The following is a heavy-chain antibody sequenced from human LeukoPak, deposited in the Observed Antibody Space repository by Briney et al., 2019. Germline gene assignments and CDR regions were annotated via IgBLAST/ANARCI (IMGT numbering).Heavy chain of an antibody. J-gene: IGHJ4*02. D-gene: IGHD2-2*01. V-gene: IGHV4-39*01. Sequence: PSETLSLTCTVSGGSISSSTYYWGWIRQPPGKGLEWIGSIYFSGSTYYNPSLKSRVTISVDTSKNQFSLKLNSVTAADTAVYYCATLRGTSLIGATWGQGTLVTVSS. CDR1: GGSISSSTYY. CDR3: ATLRGTSLIGAT. CDR2: IYFSGST.